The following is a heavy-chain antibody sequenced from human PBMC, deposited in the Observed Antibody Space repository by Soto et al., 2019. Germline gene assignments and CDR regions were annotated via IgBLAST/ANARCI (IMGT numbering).Heavy chain of an antibody. Sequence: EVQLIESGGGWVQPGTSLRVSCAASGFTFHEYAMHWVRQAPGKGLEWVSGISSDGDTIAYADSVQGRFTVFRDNAKNLLYLQMNSLRAEDTVLYYCTKGGYDLIYYFGMDVWGQGTTVTVSS. CDR1: GFTFHEYA. J-gene: IGHJ6*02. CDR2: ISSDGDTI. V-gene: IGHV3-9*01. CDR3: TKGGYDLIYYFGMDV. D-gene: IGHD5-12*01.